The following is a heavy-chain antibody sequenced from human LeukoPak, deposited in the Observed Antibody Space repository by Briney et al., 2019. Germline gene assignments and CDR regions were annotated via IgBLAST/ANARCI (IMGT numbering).Heavy chain of an antibody. D-gene: IGHD3-22*01. CDR2: IRYDGSNK. V-gene: IGHV3-30*02. J-gene: IGHJ4*02. CDR1: GFTFSSYG. CDR3: AKDRGTMIVVVADY. Sequence: PGGSLRLSCAASGFTFSSYGMHWVRQAPGKRLEWVAFIRYDGSNKYYADSVKGRFTISRDNSKNTLYLQMNSLRAEDTAVYYCAKDRGTMIVVVADYWGQGTLVTVSS.